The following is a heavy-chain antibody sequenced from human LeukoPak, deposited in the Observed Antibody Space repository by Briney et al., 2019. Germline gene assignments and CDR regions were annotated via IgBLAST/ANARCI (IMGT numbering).Heavy chain of an antibody. V-gene: IGHV3-23*01. Sequence: GGSLRPSCAASGFTFTSYAMSWVRQAPGKGLEWVSAISGGGGRTYYADSVKGRFTISRDNSKNTLSLQMNSLRAEDTAVYYCAKGSSASCLNGMDVWGQGTTVTVSS. CDR3: AKGSSASCLNGMDV. J-gene: IGHJ6*02. D-gene: IGHD2-2*01. CDR1: GFTFTSYA. CDR2: ISGGGGRT.